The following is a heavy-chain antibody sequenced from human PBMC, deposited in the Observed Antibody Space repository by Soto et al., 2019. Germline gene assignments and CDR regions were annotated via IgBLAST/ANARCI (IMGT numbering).Heavy chain of an antibody. CDR2: MNPNSGNA. V-gene: IGHV1-8*01. CDR1: GYTFTSYD. J-gene: IGHJ5*02. D-gene: IGHD6-13*01. Sequence: ASVKVSCKASGYTFTSYDISWVRQATGQGLEWMGWMNPNSGNAGYAQKFQGRVTMTRNTSISTAYMELSSLRSEDTAVYYCARGRKGRSCYASGSAPWGKGTLDTVS. CDR3: ARGRKGRSCYASGSAP.